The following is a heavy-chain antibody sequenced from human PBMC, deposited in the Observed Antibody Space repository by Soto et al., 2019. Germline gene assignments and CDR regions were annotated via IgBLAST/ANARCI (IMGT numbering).Heavy chain of an antibody. CDR3: ARDNSYLPARSYYDFWSGYYTADHCFDP. CDR2: TYYRSKWYN. J-gene: IGHJ5*02. CDR1: GDSVSRDSAA. V-gene: IGHV6-1*01. D-gene: IGHD3-3*01. Sequence: SQTLSLSGAISGDSVSRDSAAWNWIRQSPSRGLEWLGRTYYRSKWYNDYAVSVKSRITINPDTSKNQFSLQLNSVTPEDTAVYYCARDNSYLPARSYYDFWSGYYTADHCFDPWGQGTLVTVSS.